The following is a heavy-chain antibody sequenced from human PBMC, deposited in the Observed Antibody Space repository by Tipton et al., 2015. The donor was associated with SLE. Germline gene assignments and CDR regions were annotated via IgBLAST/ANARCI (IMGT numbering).Heavy chain of an antibody. Sequence: GLVKPSQTLSLTCFISGDSVSDNSAAWNWIRQSPSRGLEWLGRTYYRTKWFNDYAASVKGRITIKPDTTKNQFSLQLNSVTPDDTAVYYCTRRVTLGGAFDIWGQGTTVVVSS. CDR2: TYYRTKWFN. CDR1: GDSVSDNSAA. CDR3: TRRVTLGGAFDI. D-gene: IGHD3-16*01. J-gene: IGHJ3*02. V-gene: IGHV6-1*01.